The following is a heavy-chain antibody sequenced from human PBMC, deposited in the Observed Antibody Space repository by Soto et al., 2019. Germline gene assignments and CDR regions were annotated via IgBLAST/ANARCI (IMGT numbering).Heavy chain of an antibody. CDR2: IYHSGST. D-gene: IGHD3-3*01. CDR1: CDSMSNTNW. Sequence: LSVTCTVSCDSMSNTNWWSWVRQPPGKGLEWIGEIYHSGSTNYNPSFKSRVTISVDKSKNQFSLNLTSVTAADTAVYYCAKRTLRRLRFVETHWGQGTLVTVSS. J-gene: IGHJ4*02. CDR3: AKRTLRRLRFVETH. V-gene: IGHV4-4*02.